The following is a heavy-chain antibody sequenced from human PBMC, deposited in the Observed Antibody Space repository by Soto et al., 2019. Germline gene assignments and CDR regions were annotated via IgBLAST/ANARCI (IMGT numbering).Heavy chain of an antibody. CDR3: AHSRITMVRGVIIDSFDI. Sequence: QITLKESGPTLVKPTQTLTLTCTFSGFSLSTSGVGVGWIRQPPGKALEWLALIYWDDDKRYSPSLKSRLTITKDTSKTQVVLTMTNMDPVDTATYYCAHSRITMVRGVIIDSFDIWGQGTMVTVSS. J-gene: IGHJ3*02. D-gene: IGHD3-10*01. CDR1: GFSLSTSGVG. V-gene: IGHV2-5*02. CDR2: IYWDDDK.